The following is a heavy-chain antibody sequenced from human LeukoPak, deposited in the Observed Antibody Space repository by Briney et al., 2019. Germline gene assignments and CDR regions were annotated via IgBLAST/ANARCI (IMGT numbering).Heavy chain of an antibody. J-gene: IGHJ4*02. CDR2: INGDGSAT. CDR3: ARDINWGQVDY. CDR1: GFTFSGHW. V-gene: IGHV3-74*01. Sequence: GGSLRLSCAAPGFTFSGHWMYWLRQAPGKGLAWVSRINGDGSATNYADSMEGRFTISRDNAKNIVYLQMNSLREDDTAIYYCARDINWGQVDYWGQGTPVTVSS. D-gene: IGHD7-27*01.